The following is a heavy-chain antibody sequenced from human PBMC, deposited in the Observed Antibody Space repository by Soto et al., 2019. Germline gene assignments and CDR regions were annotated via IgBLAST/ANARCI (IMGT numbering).Heavy chain of an antibody. CDR3: ARGSVEMATILFQAREENDY. CDR1: GFTFSSYA. J-gene: IGHJ4*02. V-gene: IGHV3-30-3*01. D-gene: IGHD5-12*01. Sequence: PGGSLRLSCAASGFTFSSYAVHWVRQAPGKGLEWVAVISYDGSNKYYADSVKGRFTISRDNSKNTLYLQMNSLRAEDTAVYYCARGSVEMATILFQAREENDYWGQGTLVTVSS. CDR2: ISYDGSNK.